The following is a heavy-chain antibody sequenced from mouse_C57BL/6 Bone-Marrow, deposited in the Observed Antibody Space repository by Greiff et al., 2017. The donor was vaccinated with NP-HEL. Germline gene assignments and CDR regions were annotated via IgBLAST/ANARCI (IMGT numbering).Heavy chain of an antibody. CDR1: GYTFTSYW. J-gene: IGHJ4*01. V-gene: IGHV1-59*01. D-gene: IGHD1-1*02. CDR3: ARGSYDAMDY. Sequence: QVQLQQPGAELVRPGTSVKLSCKASGYTFTSYWMHWVKQRPGQGLEWIGVIDPSDSYTNYNQKFKGKATLTVDTSSSTAYMQLSSLTAEDAAVYYCARGSYDAMDYWGQGTSVTVSS. CDR2: IDPSDSYT.